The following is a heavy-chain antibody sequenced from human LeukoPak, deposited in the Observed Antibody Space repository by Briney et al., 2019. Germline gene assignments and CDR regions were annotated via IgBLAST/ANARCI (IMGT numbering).Heavy chain of an antibody. D-gene: IGHD3-10*01. V-gene: IGHV2-5*01. Sequence: SGPTLVKPTQTLTLTCTFSGFSLSTSGVGVGWIRQPPGKALEWLALIYWNDDKRYSPSLKSRLTITKDTSKNQVVLTMTNMDPVDTATYYCAHKGTVSYYNWFDPRGQGTLVTVSS. CDR1: GFSLSTSGVG. J-gene: IGHJ5*02. CDR3: AHKGTVSYYNWFDP. CDR2: IYWNDDK.